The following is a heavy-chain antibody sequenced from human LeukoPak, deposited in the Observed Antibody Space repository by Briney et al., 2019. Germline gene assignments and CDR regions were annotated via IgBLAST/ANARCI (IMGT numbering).Heavy chain of an antibody. CDR1: GFTFSSYA. V-gene: IGHV3-30*14. CDR3: ATEVVIKGRSGAFDI. CDR2: ISYDGSNK. D-gene: IGHD3-22*01. Sequence: PGGSLRLSCAASGFTFSSYAMHWVRQAPGKGLEWVAVISYDGSNKYYADSVKGRFTISRDNSKNTLYLQMNSLRAEDTAVYYCATEVVIKGRSGAFDIWGQGTMVTVSS. J-gene: IGHJ3*02.